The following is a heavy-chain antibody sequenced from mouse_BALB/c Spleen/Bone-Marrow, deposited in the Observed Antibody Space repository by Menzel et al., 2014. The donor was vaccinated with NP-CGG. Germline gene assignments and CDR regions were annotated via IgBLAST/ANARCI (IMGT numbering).Heavy chain of an antibody. CDR2: IDPFNGVT. Sequence: VQLQQPGPELMKPGASVEISCKASGYSFTSYYIHWVKQNHGKSLEWIGYIDPFNGVTIYNQKFKGKATLTADKSSSTAYMHLSSLTSEDSAVYYCARRVITTGPGFAYWGQGTLVTVSA. V-gene: IGHV1-28*01. J-gene: IGHJ3*01. CDR3: ARRVITTGPGFAY. D-gene: IGHD2-4*01. CDR1: GYSFTSYY.